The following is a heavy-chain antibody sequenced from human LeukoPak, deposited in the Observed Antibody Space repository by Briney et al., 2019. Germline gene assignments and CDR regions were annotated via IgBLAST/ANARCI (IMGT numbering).Heavy chain of an antibody. D-gene: IGHD5-12*01. J-gene: IGHJ4*02. CDR2: ISYDGSNK. CDR3: ASDGYDYFDY. V-gene: IGHV3-30-3*01. CDR1: GFTFSSYA. Sequence: GGSLRLSCAASGFTFSSYAMHWVRQAPGKGLEWVAVISYDGSNKYYADSVKGRFTISRDNSKNTLYLQMNSLRAEDTAVYYCASDGYDYFDYWGQGTLVTVSS.